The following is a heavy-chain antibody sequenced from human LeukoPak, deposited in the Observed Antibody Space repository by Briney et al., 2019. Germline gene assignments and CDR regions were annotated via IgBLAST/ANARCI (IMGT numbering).Heavy chain of an antibody. Sequence: GGSLRLSCAASGFTFSSYWMHWVRQAPGKGLVWVSHINSVGSSTNYADSVKGRFTISRDNAKNTLYLQMNSLRAEDTAVYYCARTGIAARPTVWFDPWGQGTLVTVS. CDR2: INSVGSST. D-gene: IGHD6-6*01. J-gene: IGHJ5*02. CDR1: GFTFSSYW. V-gene: IGHV3-74*01. CDR3: ARTGIAARPTVWFDP.